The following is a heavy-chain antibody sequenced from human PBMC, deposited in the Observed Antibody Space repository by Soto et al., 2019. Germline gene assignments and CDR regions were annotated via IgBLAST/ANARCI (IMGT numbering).Heavy chain of an antibody. V-gene: IGHV1-8*01. D-gene: IGHD2-21*02. CDR2: MTPNTGNS. J-gene: IGHJ4*02. CDR1: GYTFTRYY. Sequence: GASVTVSCKASGYTFTRYYIYCVRQATGQGLEWMGWMTPNTGNSGYAQKFQGRDTMTSDTTISTTHMKQSSQRSEDTAMYYCARRAESDGLNGFGGDDYYFDFWGQGTLVTVSS. CDR3: ARRAESDGLNGFGGDDYYFDF.